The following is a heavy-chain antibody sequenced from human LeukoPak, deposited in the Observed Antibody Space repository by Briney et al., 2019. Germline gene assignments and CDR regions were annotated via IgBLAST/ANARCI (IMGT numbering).Heavy chain of an antibody. Sequence: GGSLRLSCAASGCTFSNYAMSWVRQAPGKGLEWVSGISGSGGSSYYADSVKGRFTISRDNSKNTLYLQMNSLRAEDTAVYYCAKDLDFVVVVAENRIIGPQDYWGQGTLVTVSS. CDR2: ISGSGGSS. D-gene: IGHD2-15*01. J-gene: IGHJ4*02. CDR3: AKDLDFVVVVAENRIIGPQDY. CDR1: GCTFSNYA. V-gene: IGHV3-23*01.